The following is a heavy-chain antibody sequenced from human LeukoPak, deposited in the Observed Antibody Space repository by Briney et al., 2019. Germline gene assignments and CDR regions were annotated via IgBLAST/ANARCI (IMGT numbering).Heavy chain of an antibody. V-gene: IGHV3-74*01. Sequence: GGSLRLSCAASGFTFSSYWMNWVRQAPGKGLVWVSRIASDGNSTTYADSVKGRFTISRDNSKNTLYLQMNSLRAEDTAVYYCAKWELRYYYGMDVWGQGTTVTVSS. CDR2: IASDGNST. CDR3: AKWELRYYYGMDV. D-gene: IGHD1-26*01. CDR1: GFTFSSYW. J-gene: IGHJ6*02.